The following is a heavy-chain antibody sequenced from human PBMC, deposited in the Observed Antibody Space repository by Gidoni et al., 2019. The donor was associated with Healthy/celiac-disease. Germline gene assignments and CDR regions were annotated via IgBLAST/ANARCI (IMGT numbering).Heavy chain of an antibody. J-gene: IGHJ6*03. V-gene: IGHV3-11*06. CDR3: ARVLRQLERRYYYYYMDV. CDR2: ISSSSSYT. CDR1: GFTFSDYY. Sequence: QVQLVESGGGLVKPGGSLRLSCAASGFTFSDYYMSWSRQAPGKGLEWVSYISSSSSYTNDADSVKGRFTISRDNAKNSLYLQMNSLRAEDTAVYYCARVLRQLERRYYYYYMDVWGKGTTVTVSS. D-gene: IGHD1-1*01.